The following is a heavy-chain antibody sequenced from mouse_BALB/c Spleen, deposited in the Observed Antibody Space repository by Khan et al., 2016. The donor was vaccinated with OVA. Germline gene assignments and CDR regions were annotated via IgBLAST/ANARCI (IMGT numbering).Heavy chain of an antibody. D-gene: IGHD2-13*01. Sequence: EVQLQQSGPELMKPVASVKISCKASGYSFTSYYIHWVMQSHGKSLEWIGYIDPFSGGTTYNQKFKGKATLTVDKSSSTAYIHLSNLTSEASAVFDGTCHGDVAWFAYWGQGTLVTVSA. CDR2: IDPFSGGT. CDR1: GYSFTSYY. CDR3: TCHGDVAWFAY. V-gene: IGHV1S135*01. J-gene: IGHJ3*01.